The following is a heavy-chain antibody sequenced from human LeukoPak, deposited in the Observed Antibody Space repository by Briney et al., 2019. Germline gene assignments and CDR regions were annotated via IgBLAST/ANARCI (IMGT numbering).Heavy chain of an antibody. D-gene: IGHD3-22*01. V-gene: IGHV4-59*01. Sequence: SETLSLTCTVSGDSISSYYSSWIRQPPGEGLEWIGYIYYSGSITYNPSLKSRVTISIDTSKNQFYLNLSSVTAADTAVYYCVRTYHYDTSGYDYWGQGTLVTVSS. J-gene: IGHJ4*02. CDR3: VRTYHYDTSGYDY. CDR1: GDSISSYY. CDR2: IYYSGSI.